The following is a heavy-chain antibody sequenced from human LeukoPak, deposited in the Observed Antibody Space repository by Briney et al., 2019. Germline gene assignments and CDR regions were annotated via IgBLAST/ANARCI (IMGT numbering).Heavy chain of an antibody. CDR3: ASISEVWSGYYTVHFDY. D-gene: IGHD3-3*01. J-gene: IGHJ4*02. V-gene: IGHV1-2*06. Sequence: GASVKVSCKASGYTFTGYYMHWVRQAPGQGLEWMGRINPNSGGTNYAQKFQGRVTMTRDTSISTAYMELSGLRSDDTAVYYCASISEVWSGYYTVHFDYWGQGTLVTVSS. CDR1: GYTFTGYY. CDR2: INPNSGGT.